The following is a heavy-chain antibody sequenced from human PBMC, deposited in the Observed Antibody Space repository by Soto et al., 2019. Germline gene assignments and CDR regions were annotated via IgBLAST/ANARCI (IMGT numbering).Heavy chain of an antibody. CDR1: GGTFSSYA. D-gene: IGHD3-22*01. CDR2: IIPIFGTA. CDR3: ARPPAVYDSSGYYYPPEYFQH. V-gene: IGHV1-69*13. J-gene: IGHJ1*01. Sequence: SVKVSRKASGGTFSSYAISWVRQAPGQGLEWMGGIIPIFGTANYAQKFQGRVTITADESTSTAYMELSSLRSEDTAVYYCARPPAVYDSSGYYYPPEYFQHWGQGTLVTVSS.